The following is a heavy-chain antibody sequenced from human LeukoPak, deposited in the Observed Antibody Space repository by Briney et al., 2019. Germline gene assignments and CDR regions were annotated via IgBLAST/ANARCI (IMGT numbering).Heavy chain of an antibody. D-gene: IGHD4/OR15-4a*01. CDR1: GFTFSSYW. Sequence: GGSLRLSCAASGFTFSSYWMSWVRQAPGKGLEWVANIKQDGSQKYYVDSVKGRFTISRDNAKNTPYLQMNSLRAEDTAVYYCARRAGAYSHPYDYWGQGTLVTVSS. CDR3: ARRAGAYSHPYDY. CDR2: IKQDGSQK. V-gene: IGHV3-7*03. J-gene: IGHJ4*02.